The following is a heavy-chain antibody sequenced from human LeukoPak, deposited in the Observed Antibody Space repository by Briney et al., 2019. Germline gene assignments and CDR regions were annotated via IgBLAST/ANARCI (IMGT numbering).Heavy chain of an antibody. CDR3: ARDHALRGLIVTGKNGLDV. V-gene: IGHV4-4*07. J-gene: IGHJ6*02. CDR1: GGSISDNY. CDR2: MSTSGNT. Sequence: PSETLSLTCTVSGGSISDNYWSWIRQPAGKGLEWIGRMSTSGNTNYNPSLNSRVTMSVDTSKNQFSLKMTSVTAADTALYYCARDHALRGLIVTGKNGLDVWGQGTTVTVSS. D-gene: IGHD3-10*01.